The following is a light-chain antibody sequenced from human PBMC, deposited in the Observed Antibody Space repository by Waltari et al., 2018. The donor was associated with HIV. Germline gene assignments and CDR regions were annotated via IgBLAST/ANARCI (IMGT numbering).Light chain of an antibody. CDR3: QSYDSSLSGSYV. J-gene: IGLJ1*01. CDR2: GNN. Sequence: PSVSGAPGQRVTISCTGSSSNIGAGYDVHWYQQHPGTAPKLLIYGNNNRPSGVPDRFSGSKSGTSASLAITGLQADDEADYYCQSYDSSLSGSYVFGTGTKVTVL. V-gene: IGLV1-40*01. CDR1: SSNIGAGYD.